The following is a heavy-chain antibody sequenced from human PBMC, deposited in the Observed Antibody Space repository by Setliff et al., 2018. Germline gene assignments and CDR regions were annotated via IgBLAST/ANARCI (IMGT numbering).Heavy chain of an antibody. CDR1: GFTFSPYA. Sequence: PGGSLRLSCTASGFTFSPYAMSWVRQAPGKGLEWVSTIYSGDRNTFYTDSVKGRFTIFRESSKNSLSLQMNSLRTEDTAVYYCVGAGTCSYWGQGTLVTVSS. CDR2: IYSGDRNT. D-gene: IGHD3-10*02. J-gene: IGHJ1*01. V-gene: IGHV3-23*03. CDR3: VGAGTCSY.